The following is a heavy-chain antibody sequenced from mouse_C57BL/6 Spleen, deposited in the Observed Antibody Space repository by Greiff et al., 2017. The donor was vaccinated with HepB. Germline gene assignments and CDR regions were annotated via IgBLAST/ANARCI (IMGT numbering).Heavy chain of an antibody. Sequence: EVQLQQSGPELVKPGASVKISCKASGYTFTDYYMNWVKQSHGKSLEWIGDINPNNGGTSYNQKFKGKATLTVDKSSSTAYMELRSLTSEDSAVYYCARRGLYYDYPNWGQGTLVTVSA. J-gene: IGHJ3*01. CDR3: ARRGLYYDYPN. CDR2: INPNNGGT. CDR1: GYTFTDYY. V-gene: IGHV1-26*01. D-gene: IGHD2-4*01.